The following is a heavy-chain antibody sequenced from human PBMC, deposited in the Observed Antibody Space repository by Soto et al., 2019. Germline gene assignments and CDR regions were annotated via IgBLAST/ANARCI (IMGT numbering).Heavy chain of an antibody. CDR2: IWYDGSNK. V-gene: IGHV3-33*01. J-gene: IGHJ4*02. Sequence: QVQLVESGGGVVQPGRSLRLSCAASGFTFSSYGMHWVRQAPGKGLEWVAVIWYDGSNKYYADSVKGRFTISRDNSKNTLYLHMNSLRAEDTAVYYCARDRHGSGWYGSDYWGKGTLVTVSS. D-gene: IGHD6-19*01. CDR3: ARDRHGSGWYGSDY. CDR1: GFTFSSYG.